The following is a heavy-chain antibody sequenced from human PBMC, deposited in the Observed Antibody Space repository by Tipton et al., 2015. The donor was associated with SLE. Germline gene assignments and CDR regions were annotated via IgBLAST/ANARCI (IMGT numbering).Heavy chain of an antibody. D-gene: IGHD4/OR15-4a*01. Sequence: LRLSCAVYGGSFSGYYWSWIRQPPGKGLEWIGEINHSGSTNYNPSLKGRVTISVDTSKNQFSLKLSSVTAADTAVYYCARAGPEANSFDYWGQGTLVTVSS. CDR3: ARAGPEANSFDY. V-gene: IGHV4-34*01. CDR2: INHSGST. J-gene: IGHJ4*02. CDR1: GGSFSGYY.